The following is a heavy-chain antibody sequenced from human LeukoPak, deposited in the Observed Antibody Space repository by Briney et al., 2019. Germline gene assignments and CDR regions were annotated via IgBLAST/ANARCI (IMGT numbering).Heavy chain of an antibody. CDR1: GHTFTSYG. V-gene: IGHV1-18*01. CDR2: ISAYSGNT. Sequence: ASVKVSCKASGHTFTSYGISWVRQAPGQGLEWMGWISAYSGNTNYAQNLQGRVTMTTDTSTTTAYMELRSLRSDETAVYYCARARCSSISCTFDYWGQGTLVTVSS. D-gene: IGHD2-2*01. J-gene: IGHJ4*02. CDR3: ARARCSSISCTFDY.